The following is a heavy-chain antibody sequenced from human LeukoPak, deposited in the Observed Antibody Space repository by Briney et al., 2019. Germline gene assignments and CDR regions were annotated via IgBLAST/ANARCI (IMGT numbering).Heavy chain of an antibody. CDR1: GFTFSTYV. V-gene: IGHV3-64D*06. Sequence: GGSLRLSCSASGFTFSTYVMHWVRQAPGKGLEYVSAISSNGDNTYYADSVKGRFTISRDNSENTLYLQMSSLRADDTAVYYCVRGTGYWGQGTLVTVSS. CDR2: ISSNGDNT. J-gene: IGHJ4*02. CDR3: VRGTGY.